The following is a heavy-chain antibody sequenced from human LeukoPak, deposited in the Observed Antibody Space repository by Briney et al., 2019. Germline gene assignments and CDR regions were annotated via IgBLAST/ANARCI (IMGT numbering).Heavy chain of an antibody. CDR1: GYTFTGYY. CDR2: INPSGGST. J-gene: IGHJ3*02. V-gene: IGHV1-46*01. Sequence: ASVKVSCKASGYTFTGYYLHWVRQAPGQGLEWMGIINPSGGSTSYAQKFQGRVTMTRDTSTSTVYMELSSLRSEDTAVYYCARDGWENDFWSRGAFDIWGQGTMVTVSS. CDR3: ARDGWENDFWSRGAFDI. D-gene: IGHD3-3*01.